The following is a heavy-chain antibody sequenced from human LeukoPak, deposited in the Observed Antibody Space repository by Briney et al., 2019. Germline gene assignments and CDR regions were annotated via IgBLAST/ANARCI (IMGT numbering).Heavy chain of an antibody. D-gene: IGHD6-13*01. J-gene: IGHJ5*02. V-gene: IGHV1-2*04. CDR2: INPNSGGT. CDR3: ARGGPIAAAGKGDWFDP. Sequence: ASVKVSCKASGYTFTGYYMHWVRQAPGQGLEWMGWINPNSGGTNYAQKFQGWVTMTRDTSISTAYMELSRLRSDDTAVYYCARGGPIAAAGKGDWFDPWGQGTLVTVSS. CDR1: GYTFTGYY.